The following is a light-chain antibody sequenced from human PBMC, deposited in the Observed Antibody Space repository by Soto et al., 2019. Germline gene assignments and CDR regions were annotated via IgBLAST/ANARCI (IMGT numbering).Light chain of an antibody. CDR1: QGISSY. CDR2: AAS. J-gene: IGKJ3*01. V-gene: IGKV1-8*01. Sequence: AIRMTQSPSSFSASTGDRVTITCRASQGISSYLAWYQQKPGKVPKLLIYAASTLQSGVPSRFSGSGSGTDFTLSISCLQSEDFATYYCQHYYSYPFTFGPGTKVDIK. CDR3: QHYYSYPFT.